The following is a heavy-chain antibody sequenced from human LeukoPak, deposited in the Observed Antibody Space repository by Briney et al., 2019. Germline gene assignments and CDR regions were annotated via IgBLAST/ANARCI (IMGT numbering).Heavy chain of an antibody. D-gene: IGHD3-22*01. CDR1: GFTFSSYA. Sequence: GGSLRLSCAASGFTFSSYAMSWVRQAPGKGLEWVSAISGSGGSTYYADSVKGRFTISRDNSKNTLYLQMNSLRAEDTAVYYCATDYDSSGYYPNDAFDIWGQGTMVTVSS. V-gene: IGHV3-23*01. CDR2: ISGSGGST. J-gene: IGHJ3*02. CDR3: ATDYDSSGYYPNDAFDI.